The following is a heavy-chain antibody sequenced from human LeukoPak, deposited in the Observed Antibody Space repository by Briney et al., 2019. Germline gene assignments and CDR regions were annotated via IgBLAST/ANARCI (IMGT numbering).Heavy chain of an antibody. CDR1: GYTFTSYG. CDR2: INPNSGGT. CDR3: ARDNYNWGNDY. D-gene: IGHD3-16*01. V-gene: IGHV1-2*02. Sequence: ASVKVSCKASGYTFTSYGISWVRQAPGQGLEWMGWINPNSGGTYYAQKFQGRVTMTRDTSISTVYMELSRLTSDDTAVYYCARDNYNWGNDYWGQGTLVTVSS. J-gene: IGHJ4*02.